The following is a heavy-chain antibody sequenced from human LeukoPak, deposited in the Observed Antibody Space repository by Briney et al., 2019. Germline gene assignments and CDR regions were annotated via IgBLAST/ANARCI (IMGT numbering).Heavy chain of an antibody. D-gene: IGHD1-26*01. CDR1: GFTFSSYG. CDR3: ARESHKGSYSAFDI. CDR2: IWYDGSNK. J-gene: IGHJ3*02. Sequence: GGSLRLSCAASGFTFSSYGMHWVRQAPGKGLEWLAVIWYDGSNKYYADSVKGRFTISRDNSKNTLYLQMNSLRAEDTAVYYCARESHKGSYSAFDIWGQGTMVTVSS. V-gene: IGHV3-33*01.